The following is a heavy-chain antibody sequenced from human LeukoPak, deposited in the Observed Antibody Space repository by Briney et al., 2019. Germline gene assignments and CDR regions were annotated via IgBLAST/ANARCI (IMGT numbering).Heavy chain of an antibody. J-gene: IGHJ4*02. CDR2: IGWNSGGI. V-gene: IGHV3-9*01. CDR1: GFTFSSYW. Sequence: GGSLRLSCAASGFTFSSYWMHWVRQAPGKGLEWVSGIGWNSGGIVYADSVKGRFTISRDNAKNSLYLQMNSLGAEDTALYYCVKVTAAGFVDHWGRGPVITVSA. D-gene: IGHD6-13*01. CDR3: VKVTAAGFVDH.